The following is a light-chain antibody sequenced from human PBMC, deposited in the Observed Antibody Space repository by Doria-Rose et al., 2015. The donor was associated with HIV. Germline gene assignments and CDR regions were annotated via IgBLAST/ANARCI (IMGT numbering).Light chain of an antibody. CDR1: QSVSTD. J-gene: IGKJ5*01. CDR3: HQYNNWPT. CDR2: GAS. Sequence: DIVMTQSPETLSVSPGESATLSCRASQSVSTDLAWYQHKPGQAPRLLIWGASTRATGIPARFSGSGSGTEFTLTISSLQSEDFAIYFCHQYNNWPTLGQGTRLDIK. V-gene: IGKV3-15*01.